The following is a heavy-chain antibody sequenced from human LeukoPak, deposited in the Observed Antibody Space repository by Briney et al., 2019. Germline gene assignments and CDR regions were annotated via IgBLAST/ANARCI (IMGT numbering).Heavy chain of an antibody. J-gene: IGHJ4*02. D-gene: IGHD5-24*01. Sequence: SETLSLTCSVSGASISNYYWNWIRQPPGKGLEWIGFIYFSGNTNYNPSLKSRVTMSVDTSKNQFSLKLSSVTAADTAVYYCARGEEMATSHFDYWGQGILVTVSS. CDR3: ARGEEMATSHFDY. CDR2: IYFSGNT. CDR1: GASISNYY. V-gene: IGHV4-59*01.